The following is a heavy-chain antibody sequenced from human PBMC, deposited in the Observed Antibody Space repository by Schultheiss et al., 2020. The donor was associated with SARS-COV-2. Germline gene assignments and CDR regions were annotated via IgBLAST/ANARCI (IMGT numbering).Heavy chain of an antibody. CDR2: ISYDGSNK. V-gene: IGHV3-30*18. D-gene: IGHD6-19*01. CDR3: AKDREVAVAGTEDY. CDR1: GFTFSSYG. J-gene: IGHJ4*02. Sequence: GGSLRLSCAASGFTFSSYGMHWVRQAPGKGLEWVAVISYDGSNKYYADSVKGRFTISRDNSKNTLYLQMNSLRAEDTAVYYCAKDREVAVAGTEDYWGQGTLVTVSS.